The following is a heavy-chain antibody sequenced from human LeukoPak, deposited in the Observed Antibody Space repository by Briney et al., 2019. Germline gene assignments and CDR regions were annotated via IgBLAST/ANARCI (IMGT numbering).Heavy chain of an antibody. CDR2: ISGSGGST. Sequence: GGSLRLSCAASGFTFSNYAMSWVRQAPGKGLEWVSAISGSGGSTYYADSVKGRYTISRDASKNTLYLRMNSLRAEDTAVYYCAKEARSNNFDYWGQGTLVTVSS. J-gene: IGHJ4*02. CDR3: AKEARSNNFDY. CDR1: GFTFSNYA. V-gene: IGHV3-23*01. D-gene: IGHD2-15*01.